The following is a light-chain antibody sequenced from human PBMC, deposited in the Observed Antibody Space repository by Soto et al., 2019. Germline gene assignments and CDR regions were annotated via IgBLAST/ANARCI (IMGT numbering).Light chain of an antibody. Sequence: EIVLTQSPGTLSSSPGETATLSCRASQYVGTRLAWYQHKPGQAPRLLIYYTSNRATGIPARFSGSGSGTDFTLTINSLAPEDFAIYYCHQRQSWPRTFGQGTKVEIK. CDR2: YTS. CDR1: QYVGTR. J-gene: IGKJ1*01. V-gene: IGKV3-11*01. CDR3: HQRQSWPRT.